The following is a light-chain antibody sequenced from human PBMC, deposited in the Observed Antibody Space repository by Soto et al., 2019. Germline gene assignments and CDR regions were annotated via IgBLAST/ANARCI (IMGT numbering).Light chain of an antibody. Sequence: EIMMPDSRGTLSMSPGEGATLSCTASQSVNLNLAWYQQKPGQAPRLLIYGASTRATGIPARFSGSGSGTEFTLTISSLQSEDFAVYYCQQYNNWPRTFGQGTTVDI. CDR1: QSVNLN. CDR3: QQYNNWPRT. CDR2: GAS. J-gene: IGKJ1*01. V-gene: IGKV3-15*01.